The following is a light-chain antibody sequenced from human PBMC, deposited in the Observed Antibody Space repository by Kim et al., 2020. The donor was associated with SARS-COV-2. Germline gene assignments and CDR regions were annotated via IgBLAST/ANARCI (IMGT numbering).Light chain of an antibody. Sequence: AYVGDRVTITCLASQSISSYLNWYQQKPGKAPKLLIYAASSLQSGVPSRFSGSGSGTDFTLTISSLQPEDFATYYCQQSYSTPLTFGGGTKVDIK. J-gene: IGKJ4*01. CDR1: QSISSY. CDR3: QQSYSTPLT. V-gene: IGKV1-39*01. CDR2: AAS.